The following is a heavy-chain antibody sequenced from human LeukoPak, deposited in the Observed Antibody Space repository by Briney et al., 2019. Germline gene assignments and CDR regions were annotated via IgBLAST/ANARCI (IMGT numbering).Heavy chain of an antibody. CDR1: GFTFSGYD. CDR3: ARGGSGWSPPFDY. D-gene: IGHD6-19*01. J-gene: IGHJ4*02. CDR2: ISGSSSYI. V-gene: IGHV3-21*01. Sequence: GGSLRLSCAASGFTFSGYDMNWVRQAPGKGLEWVSSISGSSSYIYYADSMKGRFTISRDNAKNLLYLQMNSLRAEDTAVYYCARGGSGWSPPFDYWGQGTLVTVSS.